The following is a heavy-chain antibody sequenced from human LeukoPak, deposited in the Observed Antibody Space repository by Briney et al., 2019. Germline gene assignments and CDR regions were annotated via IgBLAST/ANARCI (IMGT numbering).Heavy chain of an antibody. D-gene: IGHD6-19*01. V-gene: IGHV4-59*08. CDR3: ARLSSGWYEPHDY. Sequence: SETLSLTCTVSGGSISSYYWSWIRQPPGKGLEWIGYIYYSGSTNYNPSLKSRVTISVDTSKNQFSLKLSSVTAADAAVYYCARLSSGWYEPHDYWGQGTLVTVSS. J-gene: IGHJ4*02. CDR2: IYYSGST. CDR1: GGSISSYY.